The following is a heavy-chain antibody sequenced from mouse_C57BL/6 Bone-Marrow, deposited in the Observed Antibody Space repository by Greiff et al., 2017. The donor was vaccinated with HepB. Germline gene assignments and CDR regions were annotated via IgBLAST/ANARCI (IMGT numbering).Heavy chain of an antibody. Sequence: QVQLQQPGAELVKPGASVKLSCKASGYTFTSYWMHWVKQRPGRGLEWIGRIDPNSGGTKYNEKFKSKATLTVDKPSSTAYMQLSILTSEDSAVFYCARSRYYGSSYCYAMDYWGQGTSVTVSS. CDR3: ARSRYYGSSYCYAMDY. J-gene: IGHJ4*01. V-gene: IGHV1-72*01. CDR1: GYTFTSYW. D-gene: IGHD1-1*01. CDR2: IDPNSGGT.